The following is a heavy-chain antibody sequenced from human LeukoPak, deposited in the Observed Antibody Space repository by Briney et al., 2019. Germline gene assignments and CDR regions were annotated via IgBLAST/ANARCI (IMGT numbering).Heavy chain of an antibody. CDR1: GYSFTSYW. V-gene: IGHV5-51*01. CDR2: IYPGDSDT. CDR3: ARSKDIVVVPAAYEFDY. J-gene: IGHJ4*02. Sequence: GESLKISCKGSGYSFTSYWIGWVRQMPGKGLEWMGIIYPGDSDTRYSPSFQGQVTISADKSISTAYLQWSSLKASDTAIYYCARSKDIVVVPAAYEFDYWGQGTLVTVSS. D-gene: IGHD2-2*01.